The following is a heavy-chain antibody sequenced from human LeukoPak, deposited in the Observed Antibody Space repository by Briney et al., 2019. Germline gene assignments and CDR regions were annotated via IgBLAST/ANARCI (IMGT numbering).Heavy chain of an antibody. CDR3: AKAASSSWYFEYFQH. CDR1: GFTFDDYT. J-gene: IGHJ1*01. CDR2: ISWDGGST. Sequence: PGGSLRLSCAASGFTFDDYTMHWVRQAPGKGLEWVSLISWDGGSTYYADSVKGRFTISRDNSKNSLYLQMNSLRTEDTALYYCAKAASSSWYFEYFQHWGQGILVTVSS. D-gene: IGHD6-13*01. V-gene: IGHV3-43*01.